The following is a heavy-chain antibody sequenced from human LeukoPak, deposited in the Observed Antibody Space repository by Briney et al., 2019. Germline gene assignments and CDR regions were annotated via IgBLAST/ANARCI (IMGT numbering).Heavy chain of an antibody. CDR1: GYSFSNYW. CDR3: VSAHFYYDSSGYWNFDY. V-gene: IGHV5-51*01. D-gene: IGHD3-22*01. Sequence: GESLKIYCKGSGYSFSNYWIGWVRQMPGKGLEWMGTIYPGDSDTRYSPSFQGQVTISADKSISTAYLEWSSLKASDTAMYYCVSAHFYYDSSGYWNFDYWGQGTLVTVSS. CDR2: IYPGDSDT. J-gene: IGHJ4*02.